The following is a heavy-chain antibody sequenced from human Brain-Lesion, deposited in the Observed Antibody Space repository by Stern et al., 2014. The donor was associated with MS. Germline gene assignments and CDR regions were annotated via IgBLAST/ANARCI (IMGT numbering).Heavy chain of an antibody. Sequence: QVQLQESGPGLVKPSQTLSLSCTVSGGSISSGGYYWSWIRQPAGKGLEWIGRIFNSGSTSYNPSPKSRGTLSKNTSKKPCSLRLNPMTAADTAVYYCARGRVVPGFQYYATDVWGQGTTVIVSS. J-gene: IGHJ6*02. V-gene: IGHV4-61*02. CDR1: GGSISSGGYY. CDR3: ARGRVVPGFQYYATDV. CDR2: IFNSGST. D-gene: IGHD2-2*01.